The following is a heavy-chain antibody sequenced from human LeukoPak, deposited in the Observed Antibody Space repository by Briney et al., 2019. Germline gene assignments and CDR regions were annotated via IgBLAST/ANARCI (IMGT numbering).Heavy chain of an antibody. V-gene: IGHV3-11*01. Sequence: GGSLRLSCAASGCTLSDYYMSWIRQAPGKGLEWVSYISSSGSTIYYADSVKGRFTISRDNAKNSPYLQMNNLRAEDTAVYYCARDREQWLVPTSAFDIWGQGTMVTVSS. CDR2: ISSSGSTI. CDR1: GCTLSDYY. CDR3: ARDREQWLVPTSAFDI. D-gene: IGHD6-19*01. J-gene: IGHJ3*02.